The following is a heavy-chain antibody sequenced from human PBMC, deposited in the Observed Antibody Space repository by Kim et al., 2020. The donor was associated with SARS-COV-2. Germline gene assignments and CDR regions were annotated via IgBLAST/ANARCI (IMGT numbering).Heavy chain of an antibody. D-gene: IGHD2-2*01. V-gene: IGHV1-69*04. Sequence: SVKVSCKASGGTFSSYAISWVRQAPGQGLEWMGRFFPILGIANYAKKFQGRVTITADKSTSTAYMELSSLRSEDTAVYYCARGDPLYCSSTSCYYYWGQGTLVTVSS. CDR2: FFPILGIA. J-gene: IGHJ4*02. CDR1: GGTFSSYA. CDR3: ARGDPLYCSSTSCYYY.